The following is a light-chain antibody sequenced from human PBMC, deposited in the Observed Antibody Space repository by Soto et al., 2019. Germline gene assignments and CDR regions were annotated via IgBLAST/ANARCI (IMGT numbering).Light chain of an antibody. V-gene: IGLV6-57*04. J-gene: IGLJ3*02. CDR3: QSYDSSNPCV. CDR1: SGSIASNY. CDR2: EDN. Sequence: NFMLTQPHSVSESPGKTVTISCTRSSGSIASNYVQWYQQRPGSAPTTVIYEDNQRPSGVPDRFSGSIDSSSNSASLTISGLKTEDEADYYCQSYDSSNPCVFGGGTQLTV.